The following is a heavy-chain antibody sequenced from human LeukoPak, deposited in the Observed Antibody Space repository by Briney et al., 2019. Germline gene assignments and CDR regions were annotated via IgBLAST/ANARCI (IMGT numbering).Heavy chain of an antibody. V-gene: IGHV4-34*01. CDR2: INHSGST. Sequence: GSLRLSCAASGFTFSSYSMNWVRQPPGEGLEWIGEINHSGSTNYNPSLKSRVTISVDTSKNQFSLKLSSVTAADTAVYYCARHRSYSSGWYVHGSSNYYYYYYMDVWGKGTTVTISS. CDR3: ARHRSYSSGWYVHGSSNYYYYYYMDV. D-gene: IGHD6-19*01. CDR1: GFTFSSYS. J-gene: IGHJ6*03.